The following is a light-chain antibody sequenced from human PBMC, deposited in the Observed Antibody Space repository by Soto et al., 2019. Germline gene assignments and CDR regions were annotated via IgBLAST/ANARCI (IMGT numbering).Light chain of an antibody. V-gene: IGKV1-27*01. Sequence: DIQVTQSPSSLSASVGDRITITCRASQNIINDLAWYQQKPRTPPNLLISSASTLKSGVPSRFSGSGFGTDFTLTISNLQPEDVATYYCQKYNSVPPTFGGGTKVEIK. CDR3: QKYNSVPPT. CDR1: QNIIND. CDR2: SAS. J-gene: IGKJ4*01.